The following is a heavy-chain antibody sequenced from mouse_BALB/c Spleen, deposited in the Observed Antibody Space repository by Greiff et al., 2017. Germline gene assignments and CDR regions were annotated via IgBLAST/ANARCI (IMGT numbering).Heavy chain of an antibody. CDR1: GYAFSSYW. Sequence: QVQLKQSGAELVRPGSSVKISCKASGYAFSSYWMNWVKQRPGQGLEWIGQIYPGDGDTNYNGKFKGKATLTADKSSSTAYMQLSSLTSDDSAVYFCARSYYGSSDYWGQGTTLTVSS. V-gene: IGHV1-80*01. CDR3: ARSYYGSSDY. J-gene: IGHJ2*01. CDR2: IYPGDGDT. D-gene: IGHD1-1*01.